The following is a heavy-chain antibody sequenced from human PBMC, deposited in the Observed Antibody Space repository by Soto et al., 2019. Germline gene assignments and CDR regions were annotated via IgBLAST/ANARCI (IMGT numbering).Heavy chain of an antibody. J-gene: IGHJ6*02. Sequence: GASVKVSCKASGYTFTGYYMHWVRQAPGQGLEWMGWINPNSGGTNYAQKFQGRVTMTRDTSISTAYMELSRLRSDDTAVYYCARDTPLYDSSGYYPYYYYYSGMDVWGQGTTVTVSS. D-gene: IGHD3-22*01. V-gene: IGHV1-2*02. CDR2: INPNSGGT. CDR3: ARDTPLYDSSGYYPYYYYYSGMDV. CDR1: GYTFTGYY.